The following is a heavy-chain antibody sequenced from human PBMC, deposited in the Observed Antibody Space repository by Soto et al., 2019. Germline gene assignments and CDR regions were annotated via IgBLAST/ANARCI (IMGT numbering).Heavy chain of an antibody. Sequence: QVQLVESGGGVVQPGRSLRLSCSASGFIYSSCAMHWVRQVPGKGLEWLAVVSHDGTLYPYADSVKGRFTISRDNSSKMLYLQMNSLRPDDTAVYYCVKDRSDTWSFDYWGKGTLVTVSS. J-gene: IGHJ4*02. V-gene: IGHV3-30*18. CDR1: GFIYSSCA. D-gene: IGHD2-8*02. CDR2: VSHDGTLY. CDR3: VKDRSDTWSFDY.